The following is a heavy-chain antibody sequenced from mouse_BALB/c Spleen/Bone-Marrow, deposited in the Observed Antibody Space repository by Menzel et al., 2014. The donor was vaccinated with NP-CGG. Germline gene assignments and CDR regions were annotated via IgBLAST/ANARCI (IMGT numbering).Heavy chain of an antibody. CDR1: GDSITSGY. Sequence: VHVKQSGPSLVKPSQTLSLTCSVTGDSITSGYSNWIREFPGNKLEYMGYTSYSGSTYYSPSLKSRISITRDTSKNQYYLQLNSVTTEDTATYYCATYDGYYFDYWGQGTTLTVSS. CDR2: TSYSGST. V-gene: IGHV3-8*02. CDR3: ATYDGYYFDY. J-gene: IGHJ2*01. D-gene: IGHD2-3*01.